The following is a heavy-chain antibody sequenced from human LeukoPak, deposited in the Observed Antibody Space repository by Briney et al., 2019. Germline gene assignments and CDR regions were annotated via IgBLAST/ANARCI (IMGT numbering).Heavy chain of an antibody. D-gene: IGHD3-16*01. V-gene: IGHV1-2*02. CDR3: AVGLGDYGPFDY. J-gene: IGHJ4*02. CDR2: INPNSGGT. Sequence: ASVKVSCKASGYTLTGYYMHWVRQAPGQGLEWMGWINPNSGGTNYAQKFQGRVTMTRDTSISTAYMELSRLRSDDTAVYYCAVGLGDYGPFDYWGQGTLVTVSS. CDR1: GYTLTGYY.